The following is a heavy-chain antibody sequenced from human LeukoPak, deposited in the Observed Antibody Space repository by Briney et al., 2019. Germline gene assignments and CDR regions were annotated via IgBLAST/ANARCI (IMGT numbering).Heavy chain of an antibody. J-gene: IGHJ4*02. Sequence: GESLKISCQGSGYNFTNYWIACVRQNPGKGLEWMGIIYPGDSDTKYSPSFQGQVAISTHKSISTAYLQWSSLKASDTAMYYCARRASGYYFDYWGQGTLVTVSS. D-gene: IGHD3-22*01. CDR1: GYNFTNYW. CDR2: IYPGDSDT. V-gene: IGHV5-51*01. CDR3: ARRASGYYFDY.